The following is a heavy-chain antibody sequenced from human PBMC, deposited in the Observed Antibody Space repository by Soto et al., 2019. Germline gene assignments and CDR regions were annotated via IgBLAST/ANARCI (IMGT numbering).Heavy chain of an antibody. CDR1: GGSISSGDYY. Sequence: SETLSLTCTVSGGSISSGDYYWSWIRQPPGKGLEWIGYIYYSGTTYYNPSLKSRVTISVDTSKNQFSLKLSSVTAADMAVYYCARSRNSDYVPQYWGQGTLVTVSS. CDR2: IYYSGTT. CDR3: ARSRNSDYVPQY. D-gene: IGHD4-4*01. J-gene: IGHJ4*02. V-gene: IGHV4-30-4*01.